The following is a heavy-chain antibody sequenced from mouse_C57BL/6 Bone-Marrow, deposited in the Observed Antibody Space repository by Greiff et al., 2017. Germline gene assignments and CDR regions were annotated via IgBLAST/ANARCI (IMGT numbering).Heavy chain of an antibody. CDR3: TGGGLLGAY. D-gene: IGHD2-3*01. CDR1: GFNIKDDY. CDR2: IDPENGDT. V-gene: IGHV14-4*01. J-gene: IGHJ3*01. Sequence: VQLQQSGAELVRPGASVKLSCTASGFNIKDDYMHWVKQRPEQGLEWIGWIDPENGDTEYASKFQGKATITADTSSNTAYLQLSSLTSEDTAVYYCTGGGLLGAYWGQGTLVTVSA.